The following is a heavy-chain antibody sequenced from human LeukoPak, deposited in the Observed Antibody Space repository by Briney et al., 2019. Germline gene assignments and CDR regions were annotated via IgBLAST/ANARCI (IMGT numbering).Heavy chain of an antibody. CDR3: AKVTGSSYFDY. Sequence: PGGSLRLSCAASGFTFRSYAMNWVRQGPGKGLEWVSGISVSGGSTYYADSVKGRFTISRDNSKNTVYLQMNGLRAEDTALYYCAKVTGSSYFDYWGQGTLVTVS. J-gene: IGHJ4*02. CDR1: GFTFRSYA. V-gene: IGHV3-23*01. D-gene: IGHD1-20*01. CDR2: ISVSGGST.